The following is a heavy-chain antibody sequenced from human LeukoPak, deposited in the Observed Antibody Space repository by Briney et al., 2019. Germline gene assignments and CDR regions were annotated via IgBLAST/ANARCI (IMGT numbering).Heavy chain of an antibody. CDR1: GFTFSSDA. D-gene: IGHD2-2*01. CDR2: ISGSGGST. J-gene: IGHJ4*02. V-gene: IGHV3-23*01. CDR3: AKGMSIALVPAAFDFDY. Sequence: GGSLRLSCAASGFTFSSDAMNWVRQAPGKGLEWVSVISGSGGSTYYADSVKGRFAISRDNSKNTLYLQMNSLRAEDTAVYYCAKGMSIALVPAAFDFDYWGQGTLVTVSS.